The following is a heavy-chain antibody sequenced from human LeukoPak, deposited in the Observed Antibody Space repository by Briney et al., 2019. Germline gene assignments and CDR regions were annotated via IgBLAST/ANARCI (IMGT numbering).Heavy chain of an antibody. CDR3: AREPSYSSSWFNPGFGPPRPKSWFDP. J-gene: IGHJ5*02. CDR1: GGSFSGYY. D-gene: IGHD6-13*01. CDR2: INHSGST. V-gene: IGHV4-34*01. Sequence: ASETLSLTCAVYGGSFSGYYWSWIRQPPGKGLEWIGEINHSGSTNYNPSLKSRVTISVDTSKNQFSLKLSSVTAADTAVYYCAREPSYSSSWFNPGFGPPRPKSWFDPWGQGTLVTVSS.